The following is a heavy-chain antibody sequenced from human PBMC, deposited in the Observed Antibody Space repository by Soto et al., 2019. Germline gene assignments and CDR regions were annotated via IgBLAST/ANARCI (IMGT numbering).Heavy chain of an antibody. CDR1: GVSIDSGYW. V-gene: IGHV4-4*02. Sequence: QVQLQESGPGLVKHSGTLSLTCAVSGVSIDSGYWWTWVRQPPGRGLEWIGEIYHTGTTNYNPSLKSRITISIDRSKTQFSLKLNSVTAADTAVYYCASWGGLSYPRFYWGKGTLVTVSS. CDR2: IYHTGTT. CDR3: ASWGGLSYPRFY. J-gene: IGHJ4*02. D-gene: IGHD3-16*01.